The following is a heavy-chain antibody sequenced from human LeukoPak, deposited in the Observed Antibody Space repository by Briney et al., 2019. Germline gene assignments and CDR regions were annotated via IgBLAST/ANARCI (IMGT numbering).Heavy chain of an antibody. V-gene: IGHV1-46*01. Sequence: ASVKVSCKASGYTFTSYYMHWVRQAPGQGLEWVGIINPSGDPTTYAQKFQGRVTMTSDMSTSTVYMELSSLRSEDTAVYYCARSSGYYSSLFYMHVWGKGTAVTVSS. CDR1: GYTFTSYY. CDR3: ARSSGYYSSLFYMHV. CDR2: INPSGDPT. J-gene: IGHJ6*03. D-gene: IGHD3-22*01.